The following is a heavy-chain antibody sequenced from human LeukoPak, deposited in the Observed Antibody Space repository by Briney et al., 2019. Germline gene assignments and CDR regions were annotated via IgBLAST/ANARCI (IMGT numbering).Heavy chain of an antibody. V-gene: IGHV4-34*01. CDR1: GGSFSGYY. D-gene: IGHD5-18*01. Sequence: KPSETLSFTCAVYGGSFSGYYWSGIRQPPGKGLEWIGEINHSGSTNYNPSLKSRVTISVDTSKNQFSLKLSSVTAADTAVYYCARGREGYSYAVDYWGQGTLVTVSS. J-gene: IGHJ4*02. CDR3: ARGREGYSYAVDY. CDR2: INHSGST.